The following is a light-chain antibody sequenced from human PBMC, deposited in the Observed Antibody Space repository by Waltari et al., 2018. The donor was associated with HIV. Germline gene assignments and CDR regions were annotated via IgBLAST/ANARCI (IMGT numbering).Light chain of an antibody. J-gene: IGLJ3*02. Sequence: HSALTQPASVSGSPGQSTTISCTGSSSDGGGYNYVSWYQQHPGKAPILMIYDVSTRPSGVYDRFSGYKSGDTTSLTISGLQAEDEADYYCESYTSTSVWVFGGGTRLTVL. CDR2: DVS. CDR1: SSDGGGYNY. CDR3: ESYTSTSVWV. V-gene: IGLV2-14*03.